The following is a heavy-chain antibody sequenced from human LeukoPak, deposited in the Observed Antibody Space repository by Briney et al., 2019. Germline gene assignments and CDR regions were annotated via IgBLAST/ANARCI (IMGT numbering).Heavy chain of an antibody. J-gene: IGHJ4*02. CDR2: IHYDGSKK. V-gene: IGHV3-30*02. CDR3: SKDGIYYYFDY. Sequence: GGSLRLSCAASGFTFSRNGMHWVRQAPGKGLEWVSFIHYDGSKKYYADSVKGRFTISRDNSENTLYLQMNSLRAEDAAVCYCSKDGIYYYFDYWGQGTLVTVSS. CDR1: GFTFSRNG. D-gene: IGHD1-26*01.